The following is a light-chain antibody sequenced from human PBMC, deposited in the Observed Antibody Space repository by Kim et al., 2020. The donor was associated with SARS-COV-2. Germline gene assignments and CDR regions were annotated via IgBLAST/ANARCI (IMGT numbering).Light chain of an antibody. J-gene: IGLJ1*01. CDR2: GNN. CDR3: QSYDKSLSGYV. CDR1: SSKIGAGYD. Sequence: RVTISCTGSSSKIGAGYDVHWYQQLPGTAPKFLIYGNNNRPSGVPDRFSGSKSGTSASLAITGLQAEDEADYYCQSYDKSLSGYVFGTGTKVTVL. V-gene: IGLV1-40*01.